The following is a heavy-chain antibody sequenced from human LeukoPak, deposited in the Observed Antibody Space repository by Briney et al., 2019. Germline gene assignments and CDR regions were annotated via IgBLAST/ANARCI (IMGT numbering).Heavy chain of an antibody. D-gene: IGHD2-15*01. CDR2: INHSGST. V-gene: IGHV4-34*01. CDR1: GGSFSGYY. J-gene: IGHJ4*02. CDR3: ARATSHCSGGSCYSRFDY. Sequence: SETLSLTCAVYGGSFSGYYWSWVRQPPGKGLEWIGEINHSGSTNYNPSLKSRVTISVDTSKNQFSLKLSSVTAADTAVYYCARATSHCSGGSCYSRFDYWGQGTLVTVSS.